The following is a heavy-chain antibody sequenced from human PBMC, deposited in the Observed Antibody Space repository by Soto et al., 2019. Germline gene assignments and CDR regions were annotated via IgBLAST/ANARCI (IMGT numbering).Heavy chain of an antibody. D-gene: IGHD2-21*02. J-gene: IGHJ4*02. Sequence: XXTLSLAFTVSGGSISSYYWRWILQPPGKGLEWIGYIYYSASTNYSPSLKSRVTISVDTSKIQFSLNLSSVTAADTAVYYCARHLPYCGGDCYSLDYWGQGTLVTVSS. V-gene: IGHV4-59*08. CDR2: IYYSAST. CDR3: ARHLPYCGGDCYSLDY. CDR1: GGSISSYY.